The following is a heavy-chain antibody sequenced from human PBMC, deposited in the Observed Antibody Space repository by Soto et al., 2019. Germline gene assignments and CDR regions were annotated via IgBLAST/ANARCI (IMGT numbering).Heavy chain of an antibody. J-gene: IGHJ5*02. V-gene: IGHV3-23*01. CDR2: IDGSGGIT. Sequence: QLLQSGGGLVQPGGSLTLSCAASGFTFGTTDMGWVRQAPGEGLEWVSIIDGSGGITYYADSVKGRFTISRDNSGNTVYLQMNSLRGDDTALYYCVKNSGWYNTWGQGALVTVSS. CDR3: VKNSGWYNT. D-gene: IGHD6-19*01. CDR1: GFTFGTTD.